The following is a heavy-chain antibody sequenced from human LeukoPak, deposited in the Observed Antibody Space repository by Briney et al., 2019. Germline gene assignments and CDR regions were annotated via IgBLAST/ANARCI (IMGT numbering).Heavy chain of an antibody. CDR3: ASTTIVGATNYDAFDI. CDR1: GYSFTSYW. D-gene: IGHD1-26*01. V-gene: IGHV5-51*01. Sequence: GESLKISCKGSGYSFTSYWIGRVRQMPGKGLEWMGIIYPGDSDTRYSPSFQGQVTISADKSISTAYLQWSSLKASDTAMYYCASTTIVGATNYDAFDIWGQGTMVTVSS. J-gene: IGHJ3*02. CDR2: IYPGDSDT.